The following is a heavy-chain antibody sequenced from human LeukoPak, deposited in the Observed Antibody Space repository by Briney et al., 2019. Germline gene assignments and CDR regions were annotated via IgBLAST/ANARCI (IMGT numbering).Heavy chain of an antibody. CDR3: ARNYEFWSFDY. D-gene: IGHD3-3*01. CDR2: INPNSGGT. Sequence: ASVKVSCKASGYTFTGYYVHWVRQAPGQGLEWMGWINPNSGGTSYAQKFQGRVTLTRDTSISTAYMEVNRLRSDDTALYYCARNYEFWSFDYWGQGTLVIVSS. J-gene: IGHJ4*02. CDR1: GYTFTGYY. V-gene: IGHV1-2*02.